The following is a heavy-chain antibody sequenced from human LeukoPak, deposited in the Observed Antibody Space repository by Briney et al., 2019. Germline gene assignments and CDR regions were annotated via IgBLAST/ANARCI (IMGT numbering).Heavy chain of an antibody. CDR1: GGSISSHY. V-gene: IGHV4-59*11. Sequence: PSETLSLTCTVSGGSISSHYWSWIRQPPGKGLVWIGYIYYSGSTNYNPSLKSRVTISVDTSKNQFSLKLSSVTAADTAVYYCARANLETDAFDIWGQGTMVTISS. J-gene: IGHJ3*02. CDR2: IYYSGST. CDR3: ARANLETDAFDI.